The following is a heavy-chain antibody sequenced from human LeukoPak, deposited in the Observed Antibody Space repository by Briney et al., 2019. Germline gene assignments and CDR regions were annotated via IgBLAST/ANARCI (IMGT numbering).Heavy chain of an antibody. V-gene: IGHV4-4*07. Sequence: PSETLSLTCTVSGGSISSYYWSWIRQPAGKGLEWIGRIYTSGSTNYNPSLKSRVTMSVDTSKNQFSLKLSSVTAADTAVDYCARAHYDILTGGAFDIWAQGTMVTVSS. D-gene: IGHD3-9*01. CDR1: GGSISSYY. CDR2: IYTSGST. J-gene: IGHJ3*02. CDR3: ARAHYDILTGGAFDI.